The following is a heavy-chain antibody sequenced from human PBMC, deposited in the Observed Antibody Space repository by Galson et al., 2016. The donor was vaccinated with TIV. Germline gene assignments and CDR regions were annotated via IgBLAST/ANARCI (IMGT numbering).Heavy chain of an antibody. CDR1: GFTFSGYA. Sequence: SLRLSCAASGFTFSGYAMSWVRQAPGKGLEWVAIISYDGSDKDYTDSVKGRFTISRDKSKNTLYLQMDSVRVEDTATYYCARIHRSYGMDVWGQGTTVTVSS. CDR3: ARIHRSYGMDV. D-gene: IGHD5-18*01. CDR2: ISYDGSDK. J-gene: IGHJ6*02. V-gene: IGHV3-33*08.